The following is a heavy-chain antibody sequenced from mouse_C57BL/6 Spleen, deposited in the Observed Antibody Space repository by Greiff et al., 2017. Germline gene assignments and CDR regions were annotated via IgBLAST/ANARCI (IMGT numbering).Heavy chain of an antibody. Sequence: QVQLQQSGAELVRPGASVKLSCKASGYTFTDYYINWVKQRPGQGLEWIARIYPGSGNTYYNEKFKGKATLPAAKSSSTANMQLSSLTYEDSAVYLCAREEHYEAYWYFDVWGTGTTVTVSS. CDR2: IYPGSGNT. CDR3: AREEHYEAYWYFDV. CDR1: GYTFTDYY. J-gene: IGHJ1*03. V-gene: IGHV1-76*01. D-gene: IGHD1-2*01.